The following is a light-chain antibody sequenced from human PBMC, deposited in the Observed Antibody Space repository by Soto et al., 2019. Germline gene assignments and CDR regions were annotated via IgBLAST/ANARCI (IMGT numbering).Light chain of an antibody. CDR3: QQYHSFSFT. J-gene: IGKJ2*01. CDR1: QSITYW. V-gene: IGKV1-5*01. CDR2: DVF. Sequence: DIQMTQSPSSLSASVGDRVTITCRASQSITYWLAWYQQKPGRAPKLLIYDVFNLQSGVPSRCSGSGTGTEFTLTISSLQPDDSTTYYCQQYHSFSFTFGHGTKLEIK.